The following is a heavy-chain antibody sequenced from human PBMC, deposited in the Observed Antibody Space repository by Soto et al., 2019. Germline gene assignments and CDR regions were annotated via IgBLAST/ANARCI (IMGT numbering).Heavy chain of an antibody. Sequence: PGESLKISCKGSGYSFSTHWIGWVRQMPGKGLECMGIIYPDDSDTKYSPSFQGQVTISADKSISTAYLQWSSLKASDTAIYYCAISGRDFWSRSDPDKYYYYMEVWGKGATVTVSS. D-gene: IGHD3-3*01. CDR2: IYPDDSDT. V-gene: IGHV5-51*01. J-gene: IGHJ6*03. CDR3: AISGRDFWSRSDPDKYYYYMEV. CDR1: GYSFSTHW.